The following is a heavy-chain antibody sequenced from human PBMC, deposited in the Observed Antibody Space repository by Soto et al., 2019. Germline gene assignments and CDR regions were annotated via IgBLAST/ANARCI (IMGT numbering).Heavy chain of an antibody. J-gene: IGHJ5*02. CDR3: ARDYAIQPHLHGLNWFDP. Sequence: QVQLVQSGAEVKKPGASVKVSCKASGYTFTSYYMHWVRQAPGQGLEWMGIINPSGGSTSYAQKFQGRVTMTRDTSTSTVYMELSSLRSEDTAVYYCARDYAIQPHLHGLNWFDPWGQGTLVTVSS. V-gene: IGHV1-46*01. CDR2: INPSGGST. CDR1: GYTFTSYY. D-gene: IGHD5-18*01.